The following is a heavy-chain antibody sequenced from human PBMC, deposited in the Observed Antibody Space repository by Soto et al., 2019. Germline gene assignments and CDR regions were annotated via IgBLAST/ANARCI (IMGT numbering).Heavy chain of an antibody. D-gene: IGHD2-15*01. J-gene: IGHJ5*02. CDR2: ISHNSDYT. V-gene: IGHV3-11*06. Sequence: GGSLRLSCAASGLNFGLSFMIWMRQRPGKGLEWVSFISHNSDYTNYADSVRGRFTISRDNDKSSIYLQMNSLRADDTAVYYCAREFCSGGNCYTYYFDPWGQGIPVTVSS. CDR3: AREFCSGGNCYTYYFDP. CDR1: GLNFGLSF.